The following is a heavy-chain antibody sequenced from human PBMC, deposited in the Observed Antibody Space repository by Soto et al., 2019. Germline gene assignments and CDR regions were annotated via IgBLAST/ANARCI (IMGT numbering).Heavy chain of an antibody. Sequence: ASVKLSCKAPGYTFTSYGITWVRQAPGQGLEWMGWISAYNGNTNYAQKLQDRVTMTTDTSTSTAYMELRSLRSDDTAVYYCARRYCSSTSCYKEGNYYFDYWGQGTLVTVSS. CDR2: ISAYNGNT. D-gene: IGHD2-2*02. CDR3: ARRYCSSTSCYKEGNYYFDY. J-gene: IGHJ4*02. CDR1: GYTFTSYG. V-gene: IGHV1-18*01.